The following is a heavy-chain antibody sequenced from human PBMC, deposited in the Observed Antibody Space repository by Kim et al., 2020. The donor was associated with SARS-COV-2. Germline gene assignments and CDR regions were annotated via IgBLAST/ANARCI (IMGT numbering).Heavy chain of an antibody. Sequence: SETLSLTCTVSGGSISSSSYYWGWIRQPPGKGLEWIGSIYYSGSTYYNPSLKSRVTISVDTSKNQFSLKLSSVTAADTAVYYCARRRWELLAYFDYWGQGTLVTVSS. CDR3: ARRRWELLAYFDY. V-gene: IGHV4-39*01. CDR1: GGSISSSSYY. CDR2: IYYSGST. J-gene: IGHJ4*02. D-gene: IGHD1-26*01.